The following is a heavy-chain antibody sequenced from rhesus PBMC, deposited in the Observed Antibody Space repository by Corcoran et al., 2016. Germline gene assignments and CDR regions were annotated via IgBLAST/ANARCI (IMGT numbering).Heavy chain of an antibody. CDR1: GGSLSASSF. CDR3: ASPFERGRFEV. Sequence: QVRLQASGPGLVKSSETLSLTCAVSGGSLSASSFWTWIRQPPGKGLEWLGNIYANRWTSNNPSIKSRVTISKDTSNNQFFLKLTSVTAADTAVYFCASPFERGRFEVWGAGILVSVSS. D-gene: IGHD3-34*01. CDR2: IYANRWT. V-gene: IGHV4S9*01. J-gene: IGHJ5-1*01.